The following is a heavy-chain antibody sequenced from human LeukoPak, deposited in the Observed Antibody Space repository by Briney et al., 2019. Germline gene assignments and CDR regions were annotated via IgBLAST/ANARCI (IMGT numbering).Heavy chain of an antibody. CDR2: INWNGGST. Sequence: PGGSLRLSCAASGFIFDDYGMSWVRHAPGKGLEWVSGINWNGGSTGYADSVKGRFTISRDNAKNSLYLQMNSLRAEDTALYYCAKAHYSGSFGYWGQGTLVTVSS. V-gene: IGHV3-20*04. J-gene: IGHJ4*02. D-gene: IGHD1-26*01. CDR3: AKAHYSGSFGY. CDR1: GFIFDDYG.